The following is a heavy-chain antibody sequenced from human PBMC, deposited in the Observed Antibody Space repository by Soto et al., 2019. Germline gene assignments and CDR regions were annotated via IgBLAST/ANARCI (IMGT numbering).Heavy chain of an antibody. CDR2: INPSGGST. J-gene: IGHJ3*02. V-gene: IGHV1-46*01. CDR3: ASIVGSSGGAFDI. D-gene: IGHD6-25*01. CDR1: GYTFTSYC. Sequence: ASVKVSCKASGYTFTSYCMHWVRQAPGQGLEWMGIINPSGGSTSYAQKFQGRVTMTRDTSTSTVYMELSSLRSEDTAVYYCASIVGSSGGAFDIWGQGTMVTVSS.